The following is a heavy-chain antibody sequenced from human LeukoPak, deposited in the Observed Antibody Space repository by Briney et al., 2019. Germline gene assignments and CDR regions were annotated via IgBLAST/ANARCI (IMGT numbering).Heavy chain of an antibody. J-gene: IGHJ4*02. V-gene: IGHV3-30-3*01. CDR1: GFTFSNYA. CDR2: ISYNGSSK. CDR3: ASGYCTNDVCYTGGFDY. D-gene: IGHD2-8*01. Sequence: PGGSLRLSCAASGFTFSNYAMHWVRQAPGKGLEWVAVISYNGSSKYCADSVKGRFTISRDNSKNTVYLQMNSLRAEDSAVYYCASGYCTNDVCYTGGFDYWGQGTLVTVSS.